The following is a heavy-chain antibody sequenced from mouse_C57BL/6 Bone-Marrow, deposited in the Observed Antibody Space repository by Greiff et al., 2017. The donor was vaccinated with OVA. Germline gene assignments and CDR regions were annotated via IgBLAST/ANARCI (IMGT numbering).Heavy chain of an antibody. D-gene: IGHD2-4*01. Sequence: QVQLQQPGAELVRPGTSVKLSCKASGYTFTSYWMHWVKQRPGQGLEWIGVIDPSDSYTNYNQKFKGKATLTVDTSSSTAYMQLSSLTSEDSAVYYCAMCYDYLDYWGKGTTLTVSS. CDR1: GYTFTSYW. CDR3: AMCYDYLDY. J-gene: IGHJ2*01. CDR2: IDPSDSYT. V-gene: IGHV1-59*01.